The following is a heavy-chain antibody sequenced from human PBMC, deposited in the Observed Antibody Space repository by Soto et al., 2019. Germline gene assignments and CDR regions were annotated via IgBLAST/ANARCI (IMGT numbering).Heavy chain of an antibody. Sequence: QVQLVQSGAEVKKPGASVKVSCKATGYTFISYGINWVRQAPGQGLEWMGWISAYNGNTKYAQKSLGRVPTTTDSSTSTAYLDLRRLRSHDTAVYYCARGTAVEASSPGSYYHYGMDVWGQGTTVTVS. CDR1: GYTFISYG. V-gene: IGHV1-18*01. D-gene: IGHD1-26*01. J-gene: IGHJ6*02. CDR3: ARGTAVEASSPGSYYHYGMDV. CDR2: ISAYNGNT.